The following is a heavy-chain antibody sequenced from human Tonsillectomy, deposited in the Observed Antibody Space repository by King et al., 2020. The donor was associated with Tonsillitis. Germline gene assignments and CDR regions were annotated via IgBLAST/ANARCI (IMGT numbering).Heavy chain of an antibody. J-gene: IGHJ4*02. V-gene: IGHV3-30*04. CDR2: ISYDGTNK. D-gene: IGHD6-19*01. CDR1: GFTFSSYA. Sequence: HVQLVESGGGVVQPGRSLRLSCAASGFTFSSYALHWVRQAPGKVLEWGAVISYDGTNKHYGDSVKGRFTISRDNSKNTLFLQMNSLRADDTAVYSCARSIAVADPFDYWGQGALVTVSS. CDR3: ARSIAVADPFDY.